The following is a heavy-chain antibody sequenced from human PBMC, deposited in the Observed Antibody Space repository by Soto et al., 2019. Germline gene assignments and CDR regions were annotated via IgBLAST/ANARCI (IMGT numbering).Heavy chain of an antibody. CDR2: VIPMVGMS. CDR1: GGTFNFYS. CDR3: ATNYGSGSAHFDS. Sequence: QVQLVQSGAEVKKPGSSVKVSCTASGGTFNFYSISWVRQAPGQGLEWVGRVIPMVGMSEYAQKFQGRVTITPDKSTSSAYMHLRSLRSEDTAVYYCATNYGSGSAHFDSCCQGSLVTVSS. V-gene: IGHV1-69*02. D-gene: IGHD3-10*01. J-gene: IGHJ4*02.